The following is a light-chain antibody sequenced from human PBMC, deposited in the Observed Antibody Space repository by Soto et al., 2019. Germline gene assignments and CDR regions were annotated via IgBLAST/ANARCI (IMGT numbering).Light chain of an antibody. J-gene: IGLJ3*02. CDR3: QTWDTGIRV. CDR1: SGHSNYA. V-gene: IGLV4-69*01. Sequence: QLVLTQSPSASASLGASVKLTCNLSSGHSNYAIAWHQQQPEKGSRYLMKLNSDGSHSKGDGVPDRFSGSSSGAERYLTISSLQSEDEADYYCQTWDTGIRVFGGGTKLTVL. CDR2: LNSDGSH.